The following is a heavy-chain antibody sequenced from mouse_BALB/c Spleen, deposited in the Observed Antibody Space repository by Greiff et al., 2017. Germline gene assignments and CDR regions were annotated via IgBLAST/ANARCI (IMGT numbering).Heavy chain of an antibody. CDR1: GFSLTSYD. J-gene: IGHJ3*01. CDR2: IWTGGGT. V-gene: IGHV2-9-2*01. Sequence: VQVVESGPGLVAPSQSLSITCTVSGFSLTSYDISWIRQPPGKGLEWLGVIWTGGGTNYNSAFMSRLSISKDNSKSQVFLKMNSLQTDDTAIYYCVRDLNWEAYWGQGTLVTVSA. CDR3: VRDLNWEAY. D-gene: IGHD4-1*02.